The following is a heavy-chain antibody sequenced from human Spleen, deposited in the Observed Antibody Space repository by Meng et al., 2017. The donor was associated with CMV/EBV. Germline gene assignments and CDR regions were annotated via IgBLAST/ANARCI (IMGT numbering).Heavy chain of an antibody. Sequence: GESLKISCAASGFTFSSYGMHWVRQAPGKGLEWVSSISSSSSYIYYADSVKGRFTISRDNAKNSLYLQMNSLRAEDTAVYYCARDSSFGVVIESGYGMDVWGQGTTVTVSS. CDR1: GFTFSSYG. D-gene: IGHD3-3*01. CDR3: ARDSSFGVVIESGYGMDV. J-gene: IGHJ6*02. V-gene: IGHV3-21*01. CDR2: ISSSSSYI.